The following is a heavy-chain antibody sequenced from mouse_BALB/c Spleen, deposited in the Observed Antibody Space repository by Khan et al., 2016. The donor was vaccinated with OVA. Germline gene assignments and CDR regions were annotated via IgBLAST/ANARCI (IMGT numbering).Heavy chain of an antibody. Sequence: QMQLEESGAELMKPGASVKISCKATGYTFSSYWIEWVKQRPGHGLEWIGEFLPGRGTINYNEKFRGKATFIAETSSNLAYMQLNSLTSEDSAVFYCGRGAGTTYGMDYWGQGTSVTVSS. V-gene: IGHV1-9*01. CDR3: GRGAGTTYGMDY. CDR1: GYTFSSYW. D-gene: IGHD4-1*01. J-gene: IGHJ4*01. CDR2: FLPGRGTI.